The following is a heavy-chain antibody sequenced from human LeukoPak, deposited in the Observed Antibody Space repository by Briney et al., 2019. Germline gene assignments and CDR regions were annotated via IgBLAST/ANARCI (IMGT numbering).Heavy chain of an antibody. Sequence: NRVESLKISCKGSGYSFTTYWIGWVRQMPGKCLEWMGISFPGDSDTCYSPSFQGQVTITADRSISTAYVQWSSLKAPDTAMYFCARAYYYDTSGYPSGEYFHLWGQGTLVTVSS. CDR2: SFPGDSDT. CDR3: ARAYYYDTSGYPSGEYFHL. CDR1: GYSFTTYW. V-gene: IGHV5-51*01. J-gene: IGHJ1*01. D-gene: IGHD3-22*01.